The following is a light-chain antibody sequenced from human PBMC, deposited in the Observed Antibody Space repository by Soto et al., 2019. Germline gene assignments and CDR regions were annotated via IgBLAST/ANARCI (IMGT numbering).Light chain of an antibody. Sequence: QTVVTQPPSVSGAPGQRVTISCTGSSSNIGAGYGVHWYQQLPGTAPKLLIYTNNNRPSGVPDRFSGSKSGTPASLAITGLLAEDEADYYCQSYDSSLSGWVFGGGTKLTVL. CDR2: TNN. CDR3: QSYDSSLSGWV. CDR1: SSNIGAGYG. J-gene: IGLJ3*02. V-gene: IGLV1-40*01.